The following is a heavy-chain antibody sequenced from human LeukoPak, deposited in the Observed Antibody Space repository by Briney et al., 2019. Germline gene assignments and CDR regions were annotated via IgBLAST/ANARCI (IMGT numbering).Heavy chain of an antibody. CDR2: ISWNSGSI. Sequence: GGSLRLSCAASGFTFDDYAMHWVWQAPGKGLEWVSGISWNSGSIGYADSVKGRFTISRDNAKNSLYLQMNSLRAEDTALYYCAKSSSGRLGYYFDYWGQGTLVTVSS. CDR3: AKSSSGRLGYYFDY. V-gene: IGHV3-9*01. J-gene: IGHJ4*02. CDR1: GFTFDDYA. D-gene: IGHD6-19*01.